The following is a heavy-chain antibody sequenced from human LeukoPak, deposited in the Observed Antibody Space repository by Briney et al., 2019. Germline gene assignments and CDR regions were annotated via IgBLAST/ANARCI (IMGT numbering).Heavy chain of an antibody. D-gene: IGHD3-10*01. CDR1: GFTFSGYW. Sequence: GGSLRLSCAASGFTFSGYWMNWVRQAPGKGLEWVSVIYSGGSTYYADSVKGRFTISRDNSKNTLYLQMNSLRAEDTAVYYCARDRDANWFDPWGRGTLVTVSS. V-gene: IGHV3-53*01. CDR2: IYSGGST. CDR3: ARDRDANWFDP. J-gene: IGHJ5*02.